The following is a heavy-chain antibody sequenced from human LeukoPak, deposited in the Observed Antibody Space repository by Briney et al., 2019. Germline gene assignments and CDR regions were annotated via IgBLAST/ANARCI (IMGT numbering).Heavy chain of an antibody. V-gene: IGHV4-4*07. J-gene: IGHJ3*02. D-gene: IGHD3-22*01. CDR1: GGSISSYY. Sequence: SETLSLTCTVSGGSISSYYWSWIRQPAGKGLEWIGRIYTSGSTNYNPSLKSRVTMSVDTSKNQFSLKLSSVTAADTAVYYCARHRPPYYYDSSGYSDAFDIWGQGTMVTVSS. CDR3: ARHRPPYYYDSSGYSDAFDI. CDR2: IYTSGST.